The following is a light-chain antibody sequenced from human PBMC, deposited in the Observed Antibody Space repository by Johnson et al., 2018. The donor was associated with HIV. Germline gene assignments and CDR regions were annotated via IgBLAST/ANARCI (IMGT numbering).Light chain of an antibody. CDR3: GTWDSSLSAVV. V-gene: IGLV1-51*02. CDR2: ENN. Sequence: QSVLTQPPSVSAAPGQKVTISCCGSSSNIGNNYVSWYQQLPGTAPKLLIYENNKRPSGIPDRFSGSKSGTSATLGITGLQTGDEADYYCGTWDSSLSAVVFGTGTKVTVL. J-gene: IGLJ1*01. CDR1: SSNIGNNY.